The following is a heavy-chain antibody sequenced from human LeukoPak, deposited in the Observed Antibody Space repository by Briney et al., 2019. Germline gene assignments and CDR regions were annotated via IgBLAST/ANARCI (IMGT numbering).Heavy chain of an antibody. D-gene: IGHD3-22*01. J-gene: IGHJ6*02. Sequence: SGTLSLTCTVSGGSISSYYWSWIRQPPGKGLEWIGYIYYSGSTNYNPSLKSRVTISVDTSKNQFSLKLSSVTAADTAVYYCARMSITMIVRSDYGMDVWGQGTTVTVSS. V-gene: IGHV4-59*08. CDR1: GGSISSYY. CDR3: ARMSITMIVRSDYGMDV. CDR2: IYYSGST.